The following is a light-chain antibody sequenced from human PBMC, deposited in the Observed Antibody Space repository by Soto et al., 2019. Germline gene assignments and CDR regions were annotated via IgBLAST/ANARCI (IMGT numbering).Light chain of an antibody. CDR3: QQTYTTPYT. V-gene: IGKV1-39*01. CDR1: QSINNF. J-gene: IGKJ2*01. CDR2: TAS. Sequence: DIQMTQSPSSLSASVGDRVTITCRTSQSINNFLNWYQHKPGKSPKLLIYTASSLQDGVTSSFSGSGSGTDFTLNISSLQPEDFATYYCQQTYTTPYTFGQGTKMEIK.